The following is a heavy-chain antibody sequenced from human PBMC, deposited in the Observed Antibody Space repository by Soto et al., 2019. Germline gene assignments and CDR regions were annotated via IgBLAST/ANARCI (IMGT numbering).Heavy chain of an antibody. CDR1: GGSISSGDYY. J-gene: IGHJ4*02. Sequence: QVQLQESGPGLVKPSQTLSLTCTVSGGSISSGDYYWSWIRQPPGQGLEWIGYIYYSGRTNYNPFLTSRVTISVDTSTTQLWLQMNSVTAAGTAWYYCPRGSYYYDSSGYYHSWGVGTMVTVSS. D-gene: IGHD3-22*01. V-gene: IGHV4-30-4*01. CDR3: PRGSYYYDSSGYYHS. CDR2: IYYSGRT.